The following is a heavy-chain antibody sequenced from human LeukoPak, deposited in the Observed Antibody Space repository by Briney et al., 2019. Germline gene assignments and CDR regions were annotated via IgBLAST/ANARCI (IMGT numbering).Heavy chain of an antibody. CDR3: ARDRITMVRGVIYYYYMDV. CDR1: GYSISSGYN. Sequence: SETLSLTCTVSGYSISSGYNWGWIRQPPGKGLEWIGSIYYRGSTYYNPYLKSRVTISVDMSKNQFSLKLSSVTAADTAVYYCARDRITMVRGVIYYYYMDVWGKGTTVTISS. V-gene: IGHV4-38-2*02. CDR2: IYYRGST. D-gene: IGHD3-10*01. J-gene: IGHJ6*03.